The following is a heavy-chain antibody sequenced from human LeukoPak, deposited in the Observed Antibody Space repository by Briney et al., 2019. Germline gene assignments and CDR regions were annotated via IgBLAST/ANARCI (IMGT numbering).Heavy chain of an antibody. Sequence: GGSLRLSCAASGFSFPAYWMHWVRQAPGKGLVWVSRINSDGSSTTYADSVRGRFTISRDNAENTLYLQMNSLRAEDTAVYYCARDVNGGSYLLPGTWGQGTLVTVSS. CDR3: ARDVNGGSYLLPGT. J-gene: IGHJ4*02. CDR2: INSDGSST. D-gene: IGHD1-26*01. V-gene: IGHV3-74*01. CDR1: GFSFPAYW.